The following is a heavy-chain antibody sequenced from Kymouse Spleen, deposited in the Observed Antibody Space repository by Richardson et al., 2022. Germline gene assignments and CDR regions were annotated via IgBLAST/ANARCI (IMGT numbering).Heavy chain of an antibody. CDR3: AREGIGYYYYGMDV. V-gene: IGHV3-66*03. CDR1: GFTVSSNY. D-gene: IGHD5-18,IGHD2-15*01,IGHD2-2*02. J-gene: IGHJ6*02. Sequence: EVQLVESGGGLIQPGGSLRLSCAASGFTVSSNYMSWVRQAPGKGLEWVSVIYSCGSTYYADSVKGRFTISRDNSKNTLYLQMNSLRAEDTAVYYCAREGIGYYYYGMDVWGQGTTVTVSS. CDR2: IYSCGST.